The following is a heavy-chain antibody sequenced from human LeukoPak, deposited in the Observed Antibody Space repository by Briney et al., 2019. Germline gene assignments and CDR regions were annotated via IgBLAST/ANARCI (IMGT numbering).Heavy chain of an antibody. CDR3: ARGPHWDPHFDY. J-gene: IGHJ4*02. CDR2: INPDSGGT. Sequence: ASVKVSCKASGYTFTGYYIHWVRQAPGQGLEWMGGINPDSGGTKDAQKFQGRVTMTRDTSISTAYMELSKLRSDDTAVYYCARGPHWDPHFDYWGQGTLVTVSS. D-gene: IGHD7-27*01. V-gene: IGHV1-2*02. CDR1: GYTFTGYY.